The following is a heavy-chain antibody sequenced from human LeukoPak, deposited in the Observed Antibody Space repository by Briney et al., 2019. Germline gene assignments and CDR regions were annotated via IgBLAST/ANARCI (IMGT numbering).Heavy chain of an antibody. Sequence: GASVKVSCKVSGYTLTELSVHCVRQAPGKGLEWMGGFDPEDGETIYAQKFQGRVTMTEDTSTDTAYMELSSLRSEDTAVYYCAATIERITMVRGVPPDYWGQGTLVTVSS. CDR3: AATIERITMVRGVPPDY. CDR2: FDPEDGET. J-gene: IGHJ4*02. V-gene: IGHV1-24*01. D-gene: IGHD3-10*01. CDR1: GYTLTELS.